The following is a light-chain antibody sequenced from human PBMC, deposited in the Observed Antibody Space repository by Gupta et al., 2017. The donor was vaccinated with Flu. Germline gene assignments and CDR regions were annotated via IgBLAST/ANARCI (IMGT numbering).Light chain of an antibody. Sequence: DIQMTQSPSTLSASVGDRVTITCRASQSISSWLAWYQQKPGKAPKLLIYKASRVESGVPSRFSGSGSGTEFTLTISSLQSDDFATYYCQQYNSYSVTFGQGTKVEIK. J-gene: IGKJ1*01. CDR2: KAS. CDR3: QQYNSYSVT. V-gene: IGKV1-5*03. CDR1: QSISSW.